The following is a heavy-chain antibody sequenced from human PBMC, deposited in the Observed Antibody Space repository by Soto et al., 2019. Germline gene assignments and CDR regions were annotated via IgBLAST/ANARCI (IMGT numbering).Heavy chain of an antibody. J-gene: IGHJ4*02. CDR2: ISGDGRDT. V-gene: IGHV3-30*18. CDR1: GFTFSSYG. Sequence: QVQLVESGGGVVQPERSLRLSCAASGFTFSSYGMHWVRQAPGKGLEWVAAISGDGRDTYYGDSVKGRFTISRDNSRNTLYVQMNSLRVEDTAVYYCVKGMAVARQWLGYWGQGTLVTVSS. D-gene: IGHD6-19*01. CDR3: VKGMAVARQWLGY.